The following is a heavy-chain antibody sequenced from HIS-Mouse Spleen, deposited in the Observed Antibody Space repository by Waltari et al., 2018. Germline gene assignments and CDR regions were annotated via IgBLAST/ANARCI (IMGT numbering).Heavy chain of an antibody. CDR2: ST. Sequence: STYYNPSLKSRVTISVDTSKNQFSLKLSSVTAADTAVYYCARGSYDFWSGYPPYNWFDPWGQGTLVTVSS. D-gene: IGHD3-3*01. V-gene: IGHV4-31*02. CDR3: ARGSYDFWSGYPPYNWFDP. J-gene: IGHJ5*02.